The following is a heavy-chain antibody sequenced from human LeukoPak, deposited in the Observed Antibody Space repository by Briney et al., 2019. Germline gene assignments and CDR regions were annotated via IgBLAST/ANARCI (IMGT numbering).Heavy chain of an antibody. V-gene: IGHV1-2*02. J-gene: IGHJ5*02. CDR3: ARVTVDTAP. CDR1: GGTFSSYA. D-gene: IGHD5-18*01. CDR2: INPNSGGT. Sequence: ASVKVSCKASGGTFSSYAISWVRQAPGQGLEWMGWINPNSGGTNYAQKFQGRVTMTRDTSISTAYMELSRLRSDDTAVYYCARVTVDTAPWGQGTLVTVSS.